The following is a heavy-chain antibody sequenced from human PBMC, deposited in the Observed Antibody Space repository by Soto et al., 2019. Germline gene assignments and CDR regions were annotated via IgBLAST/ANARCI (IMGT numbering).Heavy chain of an antibody. V-gene: IGHV5-51*01. Sequence: GESLKISCKGSGYSFTSYWIGWVRQMPGKGLEWMGIIYPGDSDTRYSPSFQGQVTISADKSISTAYLQWSSLKASDTAMYYCALLTGTLPTYYGMDVWGQGTTVTVSS. J-gene: IGHJ6*02. CDR3: ALLTGTLPTYYGMDV. CDR1: GYSFTSYW. D-gene: IGHD1-7*01. CDR2: IYPGDSDT.